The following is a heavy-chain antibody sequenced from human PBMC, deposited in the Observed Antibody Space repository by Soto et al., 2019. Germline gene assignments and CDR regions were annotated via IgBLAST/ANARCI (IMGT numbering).Heavy chain of an antibody. V-gene: IGHV1-69*01. CDR1: GGSFPDFA. J-gene: IGHJ6*02. CDR2: IIPLSITP. Sequence: QVQLVQSGPEVRKPGSSVRVSCKASGGSFPDFAVSWVRQAPGKGLEWMGGIIPLSITPYYAQRFQARVTITADVSTNTAYMTLTTLTYDDTAVYYCAITPGGSHHALFFMDIWGQGTTVTVSS. D-gene: IGHD1-26*01. CDR3: AITPGGSHHALFFMDI.